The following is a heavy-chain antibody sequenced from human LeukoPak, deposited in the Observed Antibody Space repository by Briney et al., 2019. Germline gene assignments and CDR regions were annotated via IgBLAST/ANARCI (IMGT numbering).Heavy chain of an antibody. V-gene: IGHV4-61*02. CDR2: IYTSGST. D-gene: IGHD6-6*01. Sequence: PSETLSLTCTVSGGSISSGSYYWSWIRQPAGKGLEWIGRIYTSGSTNYNPSLKSRVTISVDTSKNQFSPKLSSVTAADTALYYCAKDGRVRSTSYWGYLDYWGQGTLVTVSS. CDR1: GGSISSGSYY. CDR3: AKDGRVRSTSYWGYLDY. J-gene: IGHJ4*02.